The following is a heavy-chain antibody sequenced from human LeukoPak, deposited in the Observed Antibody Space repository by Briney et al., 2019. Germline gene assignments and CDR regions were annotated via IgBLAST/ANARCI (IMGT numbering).Heavy chain of an antibody. V-gene: IGHV3-30*04. D-gene: IGHD3-10*01. CDR3: AREFTMVRGVLHYYYYGMDV. J-gene: IGHJ6*02. Sequence: GGSLRLSCAASGFTFSSYAMHWVRQAPGKGLEWAAVISYDGSNKYYADSVKGRFTISRDNSKNTLYLQMNSLRAEDTAVYYCAREFTMVRGVLHYYYYGMDVWGQGTTVTVSS. CDR2: ISYDGSNK. CDR1: GFTFSSYA.